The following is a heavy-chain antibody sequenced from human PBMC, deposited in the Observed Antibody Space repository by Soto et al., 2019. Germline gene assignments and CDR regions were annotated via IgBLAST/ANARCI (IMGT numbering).Heavy chain of an antibody. CDR2: IWYDGSSK. J-gene: IGHJ4*02. CDR3: ARDSLSCNYAFDY. V-gene: IGHV3-33*01. Sequence: GGSLRLSCAASGFTFSYYGMHWVRQAPGKGLEWVAIIWYDGSSKYYADSVKGRFTISRDNSKSTLYLQMDSLRAEDTAVYYCARDSLSCNYAFDYWGQGTPVTVSS. D-gene: IGHD1-7*01. CDR1: GFTFSYYG.